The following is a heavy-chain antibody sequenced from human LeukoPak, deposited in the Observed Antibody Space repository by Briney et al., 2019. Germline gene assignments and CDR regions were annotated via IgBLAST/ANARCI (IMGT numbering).Heavy chain of an antibody. V-gene: IGHV3-23*01. Sequence: AGGSLRLSCAGSGFTFSTYAMTWVRQAPGKGLEWVSAISGSGGSTYYADSVKGRFTISRDNSKYTLYLQMNSLRAEDTAVYYCAINWNFDYWGQGTLVTVSS. J-gene: IGHJ4*02. CDR3: AINWNFDY. CDR2: ISGSGGST. CDR1: GFTFSTYA. D-gene: IGHD1-1*01.